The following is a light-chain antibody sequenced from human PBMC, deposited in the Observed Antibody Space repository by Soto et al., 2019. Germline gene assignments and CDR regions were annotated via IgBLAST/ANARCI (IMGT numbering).Light chain of an antibody. Sequence: DIVMTQSPLSLPVTPGEPASISCRSSQSLLHSNGYNYLDWYLQKPGQSPQLLIYLGSNRASGVPDRFSGSGSGTDFTLNISRVEAEDVGVYYCMEAIDKGYTFGQGTKLEIK. J-gene: IGKJ2*01. CDR1: QSLLHSNGYNY. CDR3: MEAIDKGYT. CDR2: LGS. V-gene: IGKV2-28*01.